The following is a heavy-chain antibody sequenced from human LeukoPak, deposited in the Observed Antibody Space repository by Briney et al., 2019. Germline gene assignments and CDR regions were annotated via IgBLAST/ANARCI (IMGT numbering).Heavy chain of an antibody. D-gene: IGHD2-15*01. CDR1: GFTFSRHW. V-gene: IGHV3-7*03. J-gene: IGHJ4*02. CDR3: ARDNGWSADF. Sequence: GGSLRLSCAASGFTFSRHWMYWVRQDPGKGLEWVANIKQDGSAKPYVDSVKGRFTISRDNAKNSLFLQMNSLRVEDTAVYYCARDNGWSADFWGQGTLVTVSS. CDR2: IKQDGSAK.